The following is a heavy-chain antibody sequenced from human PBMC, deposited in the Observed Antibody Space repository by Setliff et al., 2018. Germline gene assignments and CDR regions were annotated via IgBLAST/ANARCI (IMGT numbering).Heavy chain of an antibody. CDR2: FYHSGSM. Sequence: PSETLSLTCTVSGGSISSSYWSWIRQPPGKGLEWIGYFYHSGSMNYNPSLMGRVTMSVDTSNNQLSLKLTSVSAADTAVYYCARAYYYGSGNSHKYYMDVWGKGTAVTVSS. CDR3: ARAYYYGSGNSHKYYMDV. V-gene: IGHV4-4*09. D-gene: IGHD3-10*01. J-gene: IGHJ6*03. CDR1: GGSISSSY.